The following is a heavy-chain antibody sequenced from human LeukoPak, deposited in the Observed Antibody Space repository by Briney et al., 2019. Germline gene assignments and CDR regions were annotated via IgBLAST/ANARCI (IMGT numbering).Heavy chain of an antibody. CDR1: GFTFSSYS. J-gene: IGHJ1*01. V-gene: IGHV3-21*01. CDR3: ARGLEQELVVYFQH. D-gene: IGHD6-13*01. CDR2: ISSSSSYI. Sequence: GGSLRLSCAASGFTFSSYSMNWVRQAPGKGLEWVSSISSSSSYIYYADSVKGRFTISRDNAKNSLYLQMNSLRAEDTAVYYCARGLEQELVVYFQHWGQGTLVTVSS.